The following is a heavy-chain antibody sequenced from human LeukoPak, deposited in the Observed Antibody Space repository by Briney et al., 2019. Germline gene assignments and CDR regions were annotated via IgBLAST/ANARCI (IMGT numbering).Heavy chain of an antibody. CDR2: INPNSGGT. J-gene: IGHJ6*03. Sequence: ASVKVSCQASGGTFSSYAISWVRQAPGQGLEWMGWINPNSGGTNYAQKFQGRVTMTRDTSISTAYMELSRLRSDDTAVYYCARYNFDYYMDVWGKGTTVTISS. V-gene: IGHV1-2*02. CDR1: GGTFSSYA. D-gene: IGHD1-1*01. CDR3: ARYNFDYYMDV.